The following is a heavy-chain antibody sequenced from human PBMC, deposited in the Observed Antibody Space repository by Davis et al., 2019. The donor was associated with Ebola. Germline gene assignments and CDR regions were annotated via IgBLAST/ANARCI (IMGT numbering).Heavy chain of an antibody. J-gene: IGHJ6*02. CDR2: INWTSGST. CDR1: GFKFDDFG. V-gene: IGHV3-20*01. Sequence: PGGSLRLSCVTSGFKFDDFGMSWVRQFPGKGLEWISGINWTSGSTAYADSVKGRFTISRDNAKNSLYLEMNSLRADDTALYHCVRGVGSESRYYGMDAWGPGTTVTVSS. D-gene: IGHD3-10*01. CDR3: VRGVGSESRYYGMDA.